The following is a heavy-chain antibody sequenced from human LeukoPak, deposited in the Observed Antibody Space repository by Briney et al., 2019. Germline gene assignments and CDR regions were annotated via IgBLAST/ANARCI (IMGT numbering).Heavy chain of an antibody. Sequence: GGSLRLSCAASGFTFSSYSMNWVRQAPGKGLEWVSSISSSSSYIYYADSVKGRFTISRDNAKNSLYLQMNSLRAEDTAVYCCARGSSGYYFLAFDIWGQGTMVTVSS. V-gene: IGHV3-21*01. CDR3: ARGSSGYYFLAFDI. CDR1: GFTFSSYS. D-gene: IGHD3-22*01. J-gene: IGHJ3*02. CDR2: ISSSSSYI.